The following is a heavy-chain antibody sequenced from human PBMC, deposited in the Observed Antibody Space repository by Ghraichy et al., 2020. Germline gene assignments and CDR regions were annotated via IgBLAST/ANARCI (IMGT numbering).Heavy chain of an antibody. J-gene: IGHJ6*02. V-gene: IGHV3-21*01. CDR1: GFTFSSYS. D-gene: IGHD3-10*01. CDR2: ISSSSSYI. Sequence: GESLNISCAASGFTFSSYSMNWVRQAPGKELEWVSSISSSSSYIYYADSVKGRFTISRDNAKNSLYLQMNSLRAEDTAVYYCARAVLWFGELFPDRENRYGMDVWGQGTTVTVSS. CDR3: ARAVLWFGELFPDRENRYGMDV.